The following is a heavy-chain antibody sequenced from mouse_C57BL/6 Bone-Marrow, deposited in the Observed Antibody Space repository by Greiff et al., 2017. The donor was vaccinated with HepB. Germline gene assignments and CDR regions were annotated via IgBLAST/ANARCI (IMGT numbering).Heavy chain of an antibody. V-gene: IGHV1-22*01. D-gene: IGHD1-1*01. Sequence: EVQLQQSGPELVKPGASVKMSCKASGYTFTDYNMHWVKQSHGKSPEWIGYINPNNGGTSYNQKFKGKATLTVNKSSSTAYMELRSLTSEDSAVYYCATIPTVVATVDYWGQGTTLTVSS. CDR3: ATIPTVVATVDY. CDR1: GYTFTDYN. CDR2: INPNNGGT. J-gene: IGHJ2*01.